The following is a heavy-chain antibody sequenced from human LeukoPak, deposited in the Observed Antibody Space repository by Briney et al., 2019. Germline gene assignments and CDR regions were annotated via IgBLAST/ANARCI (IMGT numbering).Heavy chain of an antibody. V-gene: IGHV1-58*01. CDR2: IVVGSGNT. J-gene: IGHJ4*02. Sequence: SVTVSCRTSGFTFTISAVQWVRQARGQRLEWIGWIVVGSGNTNYEQKFQERVTLTRDLSTNTAYMEVSSLRSEDTAVYYCAADVSGYNNNWSLLWGQGTLVTVSS. CDR3: AADVSGYNNNWSLL. D-gene: IGHD1-1*01. CDR1: GFTFTISA.